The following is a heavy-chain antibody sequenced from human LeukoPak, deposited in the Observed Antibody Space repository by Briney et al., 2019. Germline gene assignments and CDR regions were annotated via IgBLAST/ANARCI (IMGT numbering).Heavy chain of an antibody. CDR1: GGSISSYY. J-gene: IGHJ4*02. D-gene: IGHD4-17*01. CDR3: ASNDYGDSRFDY. CDR2: IYYSGST. Sequence: PSETLSLTCTVSGGSISSYYWSWIRQPPGKGLEWIGYIYYSGSTNYNPSLKSRGTISVDTSKNQFSLKLSSVTAADTAVYYCASNDYGDSRFDYWGQGTLVTASS. V-gene: IGHV4-59*08.